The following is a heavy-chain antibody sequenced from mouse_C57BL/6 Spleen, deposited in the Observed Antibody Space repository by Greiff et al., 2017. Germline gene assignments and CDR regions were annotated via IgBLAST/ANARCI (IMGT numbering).Heavy chain of an antibody. CDR1: GYTFTDYE. V-gene: IGHV1-15*01. J-gene: IGHJ3*01. CDR2: IDPETGGT. CDR3: TRANYYGSSHSAWFAD. Sequence: VQLQQSGAELVRPGASVTLSCKASGYTFTDYEMHWVKQTPVHGLEWIGAIDPETGGTAYNQKFKGKAILTADKSSSTAYMELRSLTSEDSAVYYCTRANYYGSSHSAWFADWGQGTLVTVSA. D-gene: IGHD1-1*01.